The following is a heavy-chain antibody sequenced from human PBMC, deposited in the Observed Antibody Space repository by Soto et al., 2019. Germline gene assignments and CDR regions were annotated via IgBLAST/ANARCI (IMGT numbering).Heavy chain of an antibody. CDR3: ARAGSGLTYYFDY. CDR1: GGSFSSYA. CDR2: IIPIFGTA. Sequence: ASVKVSCKASGGSFSSYAISWVRQAPGQGLEWMGGIIPIFGTANYAQKFQGRVTITADESTSTAYMELSSLRSEDTAVYYCARAGSGLTYYFDYWGQGTLVTVSS. J-gene: IGHJ4*02. D-gene: IGHD6-19*01. V-gene: IGHV1-69*13.